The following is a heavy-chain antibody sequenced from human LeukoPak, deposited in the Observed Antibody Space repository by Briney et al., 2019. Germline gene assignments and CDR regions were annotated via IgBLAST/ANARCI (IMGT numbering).Heavy chain of an antibody. CDR1: GGSISSGGYY. Sequence: SETLSLTCTVSGGSISSGGYYWSWIRQHPGKGLEWIGYIYYSGSTYYNPSLKSRVTISVDTSKNQFSLKLSSVTAADTAVYYCARGECGGDCYTPWSWGQGTLVTVSS. D-gene: IGHD2-21*02. CDR2: IYYSGST. J-gene: IGHJ4*02. CDR3: ARGECGGDCYTPWS. V-gene: IGHV4-31*03.